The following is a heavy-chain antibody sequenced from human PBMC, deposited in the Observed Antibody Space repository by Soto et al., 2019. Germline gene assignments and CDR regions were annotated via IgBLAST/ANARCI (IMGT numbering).Heavy chain of an antibody. CDR3: ARYCTNGVCHHDAFDI. J-gene: IGHJ3*02. D-gene: IGHD2-8*01. CDR1: GYTFTSYG. V-gene: IGHV1-18*01. CDR2: ISAYNGNT. Sequence: ASVKVSCKASGYTFTSYGISWVRQAPGQGLEWMGWISAYNGNTNYAQKLQGRVTMTTDTSTSTAYMELRSLRSDDTAVYYCARYCTNGVCHHDAFDIWGQGTMVTVS.